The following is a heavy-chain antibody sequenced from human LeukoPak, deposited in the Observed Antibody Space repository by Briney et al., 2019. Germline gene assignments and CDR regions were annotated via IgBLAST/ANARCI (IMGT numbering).Heavy chain of an antibody. CDR3: AKDAGYDSSGYDAFDI. D-gene: IGHD3-22*01. V-gene: IGHV3-9*01. CDR1: GFTFDDYA. Sequence: GGSLRLSCAASGFTFDDYAMPWVRQAPGKGLEWVSGISWNSGSIGYADSVKGRFTISRDNAKNSLYLQMNSLRAEDTALYYCAKDAGYDSSGYDAFDIWGQGTMVTVSP. CDR2: ISWNSGSI. J-gene: IGHJ3*02.